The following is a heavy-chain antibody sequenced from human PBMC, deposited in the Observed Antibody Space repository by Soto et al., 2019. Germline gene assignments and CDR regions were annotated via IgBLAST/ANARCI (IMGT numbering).Heavy chain of an antibody. J-gene: IGHJ4*02. CDR3: ARGGDGSXSYGPTFDY. D-gene: IGHD3-10*01. Sequence: QVQLQESGPGLVKPSQTLSLTCTVSGGSISSGGYYWSWIRQHPGKGLEWIGYIYYSGSTYYNPSLKSRVTISVDTSKNQFSLKLSSVTAADTAVYYCARGGDGSXSYGPTFDYWGQGTLVTVSS. CDR1: GGSISSGGYY. V-gene: IGHV4-31*03. CDR2: IYYSGST.